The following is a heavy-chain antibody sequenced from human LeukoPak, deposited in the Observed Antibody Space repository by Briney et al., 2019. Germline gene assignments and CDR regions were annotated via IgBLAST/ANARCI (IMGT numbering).Heavy chain of an antibody. CDR1: GFTFSNAW. V-gene: IGHV3-15*01. D-gene: IGHD6-13*01. J-gene: IGHJ4*02. CDR3: ARVYSSSSSWYGDFDY. Sequence: GGSLRLSCAASGFTFSNAWMSWVRQAPGKGLEWVGRIKSKTDGGTTDYAAPVKGRFTISRDDSKNTLYLQMNSLKTEDTAVYYCARVYSSSSSWYGDFDYWGQGTLVTVSS. CDR2: IKSKTDGGTT.